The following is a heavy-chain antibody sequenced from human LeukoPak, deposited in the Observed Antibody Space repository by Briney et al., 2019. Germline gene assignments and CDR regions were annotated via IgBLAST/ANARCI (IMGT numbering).Heavy chain of an antibody. Sequence: GASVKVSCKASGYTFTSYGISWVRQAPGQGLEWMGWISGYNGNTNYAQKLQGRVTMTTDTSTSTAYMKLRSLRSDDTAVYYCARDTYDSAAYSFDYWGQGTLVTVSS. J-gene: IGHJ4*02. CDR3: ARDTYDSAAYSFDY. CDR2: ISGYNGNT. CDR1: GYTFTSYG. V-gene: IGHV1-18*01. D-gene: IGHD3-22*01.